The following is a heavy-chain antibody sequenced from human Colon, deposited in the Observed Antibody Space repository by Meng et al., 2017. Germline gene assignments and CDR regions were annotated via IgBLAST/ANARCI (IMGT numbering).Heavy chain of an antibody. Sequence: GESLKISCAASGLSYWMSWVRQAPGKGLEWLAKIDQDGSVKYYVDSVKGRFTISRDNAKNSLYLQMSSLRAEDTAVYYCAREWGWGFDIWGQGTMVTVSS. CDR2: IDQDGSVK. D-gene: IGHD3-16*01. J-gene: IGHJ3*02. V-gene: IGHV3-7*01. CDR1: GLSYW. CDR3: AREWGWGFDI.